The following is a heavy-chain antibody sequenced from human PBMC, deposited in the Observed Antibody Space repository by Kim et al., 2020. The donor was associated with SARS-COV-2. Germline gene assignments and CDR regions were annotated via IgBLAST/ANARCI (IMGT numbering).Heavy chain of an antibody. V-gene: IGHV4-4*06. D-gene: IGHD2-2*01. Sequence: KSRVTMSVDTSKNQFSLKLSSVTAADTAVYYCARDRAYVVVPAASPFVDVWGQGTTVTVSS. CDR3: ARDRAYVVVPAASPFVDV. J-gene: IGHJ6*02.